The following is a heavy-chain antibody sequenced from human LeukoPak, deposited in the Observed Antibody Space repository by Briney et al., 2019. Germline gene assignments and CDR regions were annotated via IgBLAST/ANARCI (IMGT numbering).Heavy chain of an antibody. CDR2: ILFDGSNQ. Sequence: GGSLRLSCAASGFTFSSYGIHWVRQAPGKGLEWVAFILFDGSNQYYGDSVKGRLTISRDNSKNTLYLQMNSLRAEDTAVYFCAKARVGAIRDIDYWSQGTLVTVSS. V-gene: IGHV3-30*02. D-gene: IGHD1-26*01. CDR3: AKARVGAIRDIDY. CDR1: GFTFSSYG. J-gene: IGHJ4*02.